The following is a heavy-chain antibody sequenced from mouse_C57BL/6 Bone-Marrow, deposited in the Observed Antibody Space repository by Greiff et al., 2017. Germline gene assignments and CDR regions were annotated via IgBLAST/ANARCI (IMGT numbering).Heavy chain of an antibody. V-gene: IGHV1-64*01. J-gene: IGHJ4*01. Sequence: QVQLQQPGAELVKPGASVKLSCKASGYTFTSYWMHWVKQRPGQGLEWIGMIHPNSGSTNYNEKFKSKATLTVDKSSSTAYRQLSSLTSEDSAVYYCARSPDYYGSSYPYAMDYWGQGTSVTVSS. CDR3: ARSPDYYGSSYPYAMDY. CDR2: IHPNSGST. CDR1: GYTFTSYW. D-gene: IGHD1-1*01.